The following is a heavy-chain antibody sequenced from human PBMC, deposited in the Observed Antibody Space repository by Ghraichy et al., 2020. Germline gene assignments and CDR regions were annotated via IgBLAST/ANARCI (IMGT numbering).Heavy chain of an antibody. CDR2: IYYSGST. CDR3: ARDNGSGSYYKLNYFDY. V-gene: IGHV4-59*01. Sequence: SETLSLTCTVSGGSISSYYWSWIRQPPGKGLEWIGYIYYSGSTNYNPSLKSRVTISVDTSKNQFSLKLSSLTAADPAVYYCARDNGSGSYYKLNYFDYWGQGTLFTVSS. J-gene: IGHJ4*02. D-gene: IGHD3-10*01. CDR1: GGSISSYY.